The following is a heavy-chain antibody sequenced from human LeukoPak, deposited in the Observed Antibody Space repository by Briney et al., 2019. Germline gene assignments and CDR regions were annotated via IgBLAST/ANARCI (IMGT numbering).Heavy chain of an antibody. J-gene: IGHJ3*02. D-gene: IGHD3-3*01. CDR1: GGTFSSYA. V-gene: IGHV1-69*01. CDR2: IIPIFGTA. Sequence: SVKVSCKASGGTFSSYAISWVRQAPGQGLEWMGGIIPIFGTANYAQKFQGRVTITADESTSTAYMELSSLRSEDTAVYYCARGWSGHLHDAFDIWGQGTMVTVSS. CDR3: ARGWSGHLHDAFDI.